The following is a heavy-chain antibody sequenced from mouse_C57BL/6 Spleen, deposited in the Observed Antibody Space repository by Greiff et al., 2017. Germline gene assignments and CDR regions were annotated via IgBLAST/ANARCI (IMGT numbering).Heavy chain of an antibody. CDR2: ISDGGSYT. J-gene: IGHJ1*03. CDR3: ARDQARDGWYFDV. CDR1: GFTFSSYA. D-gene: IGHD3-3*01. Sequence: EVQLVESGGGLVKPGGSLKLSCAASGFTFSSYAMSWVRQTPEKRLEWVATISDGGSYTYYPDNVKGRFTISRDNAKNNLYLQMSHLKSEDTAMYYCARDQARDGWYFDVWGTGTTVTVSS. V-gene: IGHV5-4*01.